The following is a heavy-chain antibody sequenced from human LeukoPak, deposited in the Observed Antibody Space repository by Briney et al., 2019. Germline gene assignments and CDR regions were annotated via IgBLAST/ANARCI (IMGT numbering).Heavy chain of an antibody. J-gene: IGHJ5*02. Sequence: PSETLSLTCTVSGGSISSYYWNWIRQTAGKGLEWIGRIYSSGNTNYNASLKSRVTMSVDTSKNQFSLKLTSLTAADTAVYYCARDRGYCNGGSCYGWFDPWGQGTLVTVSS. CDR3: ARDRGYCNGGSCYGWFDP. CDR2: IYSSGNT. D-gene: IGHD2-15*01. V-gene: IGHV4-4*07. CDR1: GGSISSYY.